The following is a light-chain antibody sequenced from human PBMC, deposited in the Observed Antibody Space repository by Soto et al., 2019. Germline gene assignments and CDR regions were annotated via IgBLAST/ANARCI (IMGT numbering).Light chain of an antibody. Sequence: EIVMTQSPATLSVSPGERATLSCRASQSVSDNLAWYQQKPGQAPRLLIYGASTRATGIPARFSGSGSGTAFTLTISSLKSEDFSVYYCQQSNNWPYTFGQGTKLDIK. CDR2: GAS. V-gene: IGKV3-15*01. J-gene: IGKJ2*01. CDR1: QSVSDN. CDR3: QQSNNWPYT.